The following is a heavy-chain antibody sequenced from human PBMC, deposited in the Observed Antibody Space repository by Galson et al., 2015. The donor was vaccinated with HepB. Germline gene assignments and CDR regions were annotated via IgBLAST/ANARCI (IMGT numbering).Heavy chain of an antibody. D-gene: IGHD3-10*01. Sequence: SVKVSCKVSGYTLTELSMHWVRQAPGKGLEWMGGFDPEDGETIYAQKFQGRVTMTEDTSTDTAYMELSSLRSEDTAVYYCATVAYGSGSYASRYFDLWGRGTLVTVSS. CDR2: FDPEDGET. CDR3: ATVAYGSGSYASRYFDL. CDR1: GYTLTELS. V-gene: IGHV1-24*01. J-gene: IGHJ2*01.